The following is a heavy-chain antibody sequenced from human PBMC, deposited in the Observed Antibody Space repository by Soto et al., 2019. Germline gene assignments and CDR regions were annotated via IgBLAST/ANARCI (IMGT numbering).Heavy chain of an antibody. CDR1: EFSVSDNY. CDR2: IFSGGST. CDR3: KSRDY. J-gene: IGHJ4*02. Sequence: EVQLVESGGGLVLPGGSLRLACAASEFSVSDNYMNWVRQAPGKGLEWVAVIFSGGSTNYADSVKGRFTISRLKSENTLYLQMSILRPEDTAVYFCKSRDYWGRGTLVTVSS. V-gene: IGHV3-53*04.